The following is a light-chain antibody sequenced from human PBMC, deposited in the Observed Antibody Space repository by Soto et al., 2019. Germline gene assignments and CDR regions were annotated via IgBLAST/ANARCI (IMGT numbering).Light chain of an antibody. Sequence: IVLTHSPGSLSFSPGDIATLSFRASQSVMSNYLSWYQQKPGQPPRLLIYGASSRATGIPDRFSGSGSGTDFALTISRVEPQDIAVYFCQQHNNWSFGQGTRLEIK. CDR2: GAS. J-gene: IGKJ5*01. V-gene: IGKV3-20*01. CDR1: QSVMSNY. CDR3: QQHNNWS.